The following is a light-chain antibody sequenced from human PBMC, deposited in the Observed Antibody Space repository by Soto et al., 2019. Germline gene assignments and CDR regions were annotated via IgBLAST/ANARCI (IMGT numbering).Light chain of an antibody. Sequence: QSALTQPASVSGSPGQSITISCTGTSSDGGGYNYVSWYQQQPGKAPKLMIYDVSNRPSGVSNRFSGSKSGNTASLTISGLPAEDEADYYCSSYTSSSTLVVFGGGTKLTVL. CDR2: DVS. CDR3: SSYTSSSTLVV. V-gene: IGLV2-14*01. CDR1: SSDGGGYNY. J-gene: IGLJ2*01.